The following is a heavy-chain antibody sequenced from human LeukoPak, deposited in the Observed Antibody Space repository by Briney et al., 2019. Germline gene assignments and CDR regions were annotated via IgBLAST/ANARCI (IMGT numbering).Heavy chain of an antibody. CDR2: ISGSGGST. CDR1: GFTFSSYA. Sequence: GGSLRLSCEASGFTFSSYAMSWVRQAPGKGLEWVSAISGSGGSTYYADSEKGRFTITRDNSKVTLYLQMNSLKAEDMAVYYCAKDLATMTTVTTFFGYWGQGTLVTVSS. V-gene: IGHV3-23*01. D-gene: IGHD4-17*01. CDR3: AKDLATMTTVTTFFGY. J-gene: IGHJ4*02.